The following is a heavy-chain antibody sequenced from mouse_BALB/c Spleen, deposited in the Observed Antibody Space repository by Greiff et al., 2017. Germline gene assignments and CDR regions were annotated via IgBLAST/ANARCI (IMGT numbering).Heavy chain of an antibody. CDR1: GYTFTSYW. V-gene: IGHV1-69*02. CDR2: IDPSDSET. CDR3: AIVGLRPPDD. Sequence: VQLQQPGAELVKPGAPVKLSCTASGYTFTSYWMNWVKQRPGRGLEWIGRIDPSDSETHYNQKFKDKATLTVDKSSSTAYIQLSSLTSEDSAVYYCAIVGLRPPDDWGEGTTLTVSS. J-gene: IGHJ2*01. D-gene: IGHD2-4*01.